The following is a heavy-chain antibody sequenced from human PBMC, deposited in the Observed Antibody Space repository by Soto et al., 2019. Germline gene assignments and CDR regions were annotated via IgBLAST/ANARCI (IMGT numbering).Heavy chain of an antibody. D-gene: IGHD1-26*01. CDR3: AGAVGPFDY. CDR2: IWYDGSKK. V-gene: IGHV3-33*01. CDR1: GFDFSTYG. Sequence: QVQLVESGGGVVQPGRSLRLSCAASGFDFSTYGMHWVRQAPGKGPEWVAVIWYDGSKKYYADSVRGRFIISRDNSKSTLFLQLNSLRAEDTAVYYCAGAVGPFDYWGQGTLVTVSS. J-gene: IGHJ4*02.